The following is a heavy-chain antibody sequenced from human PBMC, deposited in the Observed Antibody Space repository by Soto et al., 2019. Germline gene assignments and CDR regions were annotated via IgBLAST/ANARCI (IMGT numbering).Heavy chain of an antibody. CDR2: IYYSGST. CDR1: GGSISSYY. J-gene: IGHJ4*02. Sequence: SETLSLTCTVSGGSISSYYWSWIRQPPGKGLEWIGYIYYSGSTNYNPSLKSRVTISVDTSKNQFSLKLSSATAADTAVYYCVRHEFRRWQTYYWGPGTLVTLSS. V-gene: IGHV4-59*08. CDR3: VRHEFRRWQTYY. D-gene: IGHD2-21*01.